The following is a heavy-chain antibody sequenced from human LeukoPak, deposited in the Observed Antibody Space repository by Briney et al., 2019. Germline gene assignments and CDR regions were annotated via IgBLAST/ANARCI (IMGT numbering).Heavy chain of an antibody. CDR2: INPNSGGT. J-gene: IGHJ4*02. V-gene: IGHV1-2*04. Sequence: GASVKVSCKASGYTLTGYYMHWVRQAPGQGLEWMGWINPNSGGTNYAQKFQGWVTMTRDTSISTAYMELSRLRSDDTAVYYCARDPSYSSGWYYFDYWGQGTLVTVSS. CDR3: ARDPSYSSGWYYFDY. CDR1: GYTLTGYY. D-gene: IGHD6-19*01.